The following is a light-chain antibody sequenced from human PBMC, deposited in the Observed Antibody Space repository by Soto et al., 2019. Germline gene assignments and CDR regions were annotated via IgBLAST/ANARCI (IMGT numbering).Light chain of an antibody. CDR1: SSYVGGYNY. Sequence: QSELTQPPSASGSPGQSVTISCTGTSSYVGGYNYVSWYQHHPGKAPKLIIYEVYKRPSGVPDRFSGSKSGNTAALTVSGLQAEDEADYYCSSYVGTNSYVFGTGTKVTVL. J-gene: IGLJ1*01. V-gene: IGLV2-8*01. CDR3: SSYVGTNSYV. CDR2: EVY.